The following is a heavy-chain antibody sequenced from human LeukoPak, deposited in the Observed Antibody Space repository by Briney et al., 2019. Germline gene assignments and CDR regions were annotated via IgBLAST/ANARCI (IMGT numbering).Heavy chain of an antibody. D-gene: IGHD6-19*01. CDR2: IQKDGGED. V-gene: IGHV3-7*03. CDR3: VRLQWVGLMFDF. J-gene: IGHJ4*02. Sequence: QPGGSLRVSCAGSGFIFRMGWVRQVPGKGLEWVANIQKDGGEDYYVDSVKGRFSISRDNSKNLLYLQMHSLRDEDTAVYFCVRLQWVGLMFDFWGQGTLVTVSS. CDR1: GFIFR.